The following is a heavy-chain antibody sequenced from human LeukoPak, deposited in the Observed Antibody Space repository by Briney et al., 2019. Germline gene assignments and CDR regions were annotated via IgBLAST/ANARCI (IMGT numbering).Heavy chain of an antibody. D-gene: IGHD6-13*01. J-gene: IGHJ4*02. CDR1: GGSFSGYY. CDR3: ARLGYSSSWYVDY. CDR2: INHSGST. Sequence: PSETLSLTCAVYGGSFSGYYWSWIRQPPGKGLEWIGEINHSGSTNYNPSLKSRVTISVDTSKNQFSLKLSSVTAADTAVYYCARLGYSSSWYVDYWGQGTLVTVSS. V-gene: IGHV4-34*01.